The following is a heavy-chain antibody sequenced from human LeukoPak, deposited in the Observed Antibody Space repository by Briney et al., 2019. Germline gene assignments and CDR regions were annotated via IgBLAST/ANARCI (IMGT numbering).Heavy chain of an antibody. CDR2: IKQDGSEK. CDR3: ARTRYSRYYYYYMDV. Sequence: GGSLRLSCAASGFTFSNFWMSWVRQAPGKGLEWVANIKQDGSEKYYVDSVKGRFTISRDNAKNSLYLQMNSLRAEDTAVYYCARTRYSRYYYYYMDVWGKGTTVTVSS. J-gene: IGHJ6*03. V-gene: IGHV3-7*01. D-gene: IGHD4-11*01. CDR1: GFTFSNFW.